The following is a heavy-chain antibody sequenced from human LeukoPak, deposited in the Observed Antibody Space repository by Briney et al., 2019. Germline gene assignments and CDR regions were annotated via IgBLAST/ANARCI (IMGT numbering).Heavy chain of an antibody. Sequence: GGSLRLSCAASGFTFSSYTMNWVRQAPGKGLEWVSSISSSSSYIYYADSVKGRFTISRDNAKRSLYLQMNSLRDDDTAVYCCARESMTVVVLDNRGQGTLVTVSS. CDR1: GFTFSSYT. V-gene: IGHV3-21*01. CDR2: ISSSSSYI. J-gene: IGHJ4*02. D-gene: IGHD2-15*01. CDR3: ARESMTVVVLDN.